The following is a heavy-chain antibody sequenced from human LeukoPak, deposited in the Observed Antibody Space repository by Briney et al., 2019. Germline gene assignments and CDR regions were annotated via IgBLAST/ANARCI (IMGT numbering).Heavy chain of an antibody. D-gene: IGHD3-22*01. CDR2: IYYSGST. Sequence: KSSQTLSLTCTVSSGSISSHYWSRIRQPPGKGLEWIGYIYYSGSTDYNPSLKSRVTISVDTSKNQFSLKLSSVTAADTAVYYCARGPHYHDSSGYFPYYYYYMDVWGKGTTVTVSS. CDR3: ARGPHYHDSSGYFPYYYYYMDV. V-gene: IGHV4-59*11. CDR1: SGSISSHY. J-gene: IGHJ6*03.